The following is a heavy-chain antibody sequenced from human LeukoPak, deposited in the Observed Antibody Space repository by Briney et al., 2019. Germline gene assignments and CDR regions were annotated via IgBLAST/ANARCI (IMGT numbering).Heavy chain of an antibody. D-gene: IGHD3-10*01. CDR1: GYTFSNYG. J-gene: IGHJ4*02. CDR3: ARYNSLLRGVTTSDY. Sequence: ASVKVSCKASGYTFSNYGITWVRQAPGQGLEWMGTISGHNGDVNYAPKFQGRVTMTTDTSTTTAYMELMSLRFDDTAVYYCARYNSLLRGVTTSDYWGQGTLVTVSS. CDR2: ISGHNGDV. V-gene: IGHV1-18*01.